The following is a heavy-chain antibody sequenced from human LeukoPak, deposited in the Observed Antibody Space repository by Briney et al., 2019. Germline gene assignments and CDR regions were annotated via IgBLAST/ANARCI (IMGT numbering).Heavy chain of an antibody. CDR1: GGSISSSSYY. CDR3: ARHPEEVDY. Sequence: SETLSLTCTVSGGSISSSSYYWGWIRQPPGKGLEWIGSIYYSGSTYYNPSLKSRVTMSVDTSKNQFSLKLSSVTAADTAVYYCARHPEEVDYWGQGTLVTVSS. V-gene: IGHV4-39*01. CDR2: IYYSGST. J-gene: IGHJ4*02.